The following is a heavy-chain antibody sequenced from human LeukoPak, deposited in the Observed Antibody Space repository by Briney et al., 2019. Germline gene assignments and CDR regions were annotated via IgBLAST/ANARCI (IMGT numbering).Heavy chain of an antibody. D-gene: IGHD3-22*01. CDR1: GLTFTDYW. CDR3: ARGEYYFDGGY. CDR2: IKQDGSEK. V-gene: IGHV3-7*03. J-gene: IGHJ4*02. Sequence: GGSLRLSCAVSGLTFTDYWMSWVRQAPGKGLEWVANIKQDGSEKNYVDSVKGRFSISRDNAKNSLYLQMNSLRGDDTAVYYCARGEYYFDGGYWGQGTLVTVSS.